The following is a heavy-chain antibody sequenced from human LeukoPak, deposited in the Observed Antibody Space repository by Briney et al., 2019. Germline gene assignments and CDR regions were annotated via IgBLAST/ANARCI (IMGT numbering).Heavy chain of an antibody. Sequence: GGSLRLSCAASGFTFSSYARSWVRQAPGKGLEWVSAISGSGGSTYYADSVKRRFTISRDNSKNTLYLQMNSLRAEDTAVYYCAKDSETEESYYDILTGPAFDYWGQGTLVTVPS. CDR2: ISGSGGST. CDR3: AKDSETEESYYDILTGPAFDY. CDR1: GFTFSSYA. J-gene: IGHJ4*02. D-gene: IGHD3-9*01. V-gene: IGHV3-23*01.